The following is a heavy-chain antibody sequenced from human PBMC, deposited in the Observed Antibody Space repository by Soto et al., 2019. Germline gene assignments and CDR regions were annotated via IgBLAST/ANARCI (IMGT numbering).Heavy chain of an antibody. J-gene: IGHJ4*02. V-gene: IGHV1-69*06. Sequence: QVQLVQSGAEVTKPGSSVKGSCKASGGTFSSYAISWVRQAPGQGLEWMGGIIPIFGTANYAQKFQGRVTITADKSTSTAYMELSSLRSEDTDVYYCARAKVGATPFDYWGQGTLVTVSS. CDR2: IIPIFGTA. D-gene: IGHD1-26*01. CDR1: GGTFSSYA. CDR3: ARAKVGATPFDY.